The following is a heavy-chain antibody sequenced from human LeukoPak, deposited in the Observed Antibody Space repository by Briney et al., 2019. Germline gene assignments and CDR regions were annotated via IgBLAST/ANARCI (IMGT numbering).Heavy chain of an antibody. CDR2: TYYRSKWYN. CDR3: ARVTMVRDPMAFDI. Sequence: SQTLSLTCAISGDSVSSNSAAWNWIRQSPSRGLERLGWTYYRSKWYNDYAVSVKSRITINPDTSKNQFSLQLNSVTPEDTAVYYCARVTMVRDPMAFDIWGQGTMVTVSS. CDR1: GDSVSSNSAA. V-gene: IGHV6-1*01. J-gene: IGHJ3*02. D-gene: IGHD3-10*01.